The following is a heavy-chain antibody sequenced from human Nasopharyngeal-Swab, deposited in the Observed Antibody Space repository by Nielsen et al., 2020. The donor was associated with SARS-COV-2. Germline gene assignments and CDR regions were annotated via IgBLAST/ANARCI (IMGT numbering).Heavy chain of an antibody. V-gene: IGHV4-61*01. CDR1: GGTVSGYSISSYH. D-gene: IGHD3-9*01. J-gene: IGHJ4*02. Sequence: SETLSLTCTVSGGTVSGYSISSYHWSWIRQPPGKALEWHGYIYFSGSTNYNPSLKSRITISVDTSKNQFSLKLSSVTAADTAVYYCAREYYDILTGYSRFEYWGQGTLVTVSS. CDR3: AREYYDILTGYSRFEY. CDR2: IYFSGST.